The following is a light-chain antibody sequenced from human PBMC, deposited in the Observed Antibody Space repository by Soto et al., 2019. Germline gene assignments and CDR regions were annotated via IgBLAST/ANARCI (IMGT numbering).Light chain of an antibody. V-gene: IGLV1-47*01. CDR3: AAWDDSLSGWV. J-gene: IGLJ3*02. CDR2: MNN. CDR1: ISNIGSNY. Sequence: QSVLTQPPSASGTPGQRVTISCSGSISNIGSNYVSWYQQLPGTAPKLLIYMNNQRPSGVPDRFSGSKSGTSVSLAISGLRSEDEADYYCAAWDDSLSGWVFGGGTKLTVL.